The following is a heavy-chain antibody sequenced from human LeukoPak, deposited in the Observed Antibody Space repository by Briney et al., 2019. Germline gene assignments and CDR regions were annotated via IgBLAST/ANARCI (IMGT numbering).Heavy chain of an antibody. CDR3: AKLRDVSRILTAGFDY. D-gene: IGHD6-13*01. V-gene: IGHV3-23*01. J-gene: IGHJ4*02. CDR2: ISGSDGST. Sequence: PGGSLRLSCVASGFTFSSYDMSWVRQASGKGLEWVSCISGSDGSTYSADCVRGRFTISRDNFKNTLYLQIKSLRAEDTAVYYCAKLRDVSRILTAGFDYWGQGTLVTVSS. CDR1: GFTFSSYD.